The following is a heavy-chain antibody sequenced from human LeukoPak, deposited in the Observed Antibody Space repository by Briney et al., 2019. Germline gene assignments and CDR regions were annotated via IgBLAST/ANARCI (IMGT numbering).Heavy chain of an antibody. CDR3: AVAGYSSSWALAAFDI. D-gene: IGHD6-13*01. CDR1: GYTFTGYY. CDR2: VNPNSGGT. V-gene: IGHV1-2*06. Sequence: ASVKVSCKASGYTFTGYYMHWLRQAPGQGLEWMGRVNPNSGGTSYAQKFQGRVTMTRDTSISTAYMELSRLRSDDTAVYYCAVAGYSSSWALAAFDIWGQGTMVTVSS. J-gene: IGHJ3*02.